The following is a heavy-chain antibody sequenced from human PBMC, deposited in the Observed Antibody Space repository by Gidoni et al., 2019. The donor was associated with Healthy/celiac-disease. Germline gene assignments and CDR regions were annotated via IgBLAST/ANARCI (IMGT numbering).Heavy chain of an antibody. CDR1: GFTFSDYY. D-gene: IGHD1-7*01. Sequence: QVQLVESGGGLVKPGGSLRLSCAASGFTFSDYYMSWIRQAPGKGLEWVSYISSSSSYTNYADSVKGRFTISRDNAKNSLYLQMNSLRAEDTAVYYCARVGKLRSAYSRYYGMDVWGQGTTVTVSS. V-gene: IGHV3-11*06. CDR2: ISSSSSYT. CDR3: ARVGKLRSAYSRYYGMDV. J-gene: IGHJ6*02.